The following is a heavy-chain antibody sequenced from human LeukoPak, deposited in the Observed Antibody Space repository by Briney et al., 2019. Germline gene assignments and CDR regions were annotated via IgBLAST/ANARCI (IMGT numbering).Heavy chain of an antibody. CDR1: GFTFSNYA. J-gene: IGHJ4*02. CDR2: ISYDGNNK. V-gene: IGHV3-30-3*01. Sequence: PGGSLRLSCAASGFTFSNYAMHWVRQAPGKGLEWVAVISYDGNNKDHADSVKGRFTISRDNSKNTLYLQMNSLRTEDTAVYYCARTGDYGSGSFRWRHFDYWGQGTLVIVSS. CDR3: ARTGDYGSGSFRWRHFDY. D-gene: IGHD3-10*01.